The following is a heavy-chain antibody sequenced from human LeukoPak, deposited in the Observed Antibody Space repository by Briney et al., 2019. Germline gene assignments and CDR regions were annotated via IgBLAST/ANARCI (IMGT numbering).Heavy chain of an antibody. D-gene: IGHD3-22*01. J-gene: IGHJ4*02. Sequence: GGSLRLSCAASGFTFSSSAMSWVRQAPGKGLEWVSAISNNGGYTYYADSVQGRFTISRDNSKSTLCLQMNSLRAEDTAVYYCARWRYDSSDPSFDYWGQGTLVTVSS. V-gene: IGHV3-23*01. CDR2: ISNNGGYT. CDR1: GFTFSSSA. CDR3: ARWRYDSSDPSFDY.